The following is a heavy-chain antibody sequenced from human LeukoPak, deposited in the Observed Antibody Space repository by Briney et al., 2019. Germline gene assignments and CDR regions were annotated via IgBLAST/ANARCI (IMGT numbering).Heavy chain of an antibody. Sequence: ASVKVSCKASGYTFTGYYMHWVRQAPGQGLEWMGWINPNSGGTNYAQKFQGRVTMTRDTSISTAYMELSRLRSDDTAVYYCARGSRSTVTTGNYYYYYYMDVWGKGTTVTVSS. CDR3: ARGSRSTVTTGNYYYYYYMDV. CDR1: GYTFTGYY. D-gene: IGHD4-17*01. J-gene: IGHJ6*03. V-gene: IGHV1-2*02. CDR2: INPNSGGT.